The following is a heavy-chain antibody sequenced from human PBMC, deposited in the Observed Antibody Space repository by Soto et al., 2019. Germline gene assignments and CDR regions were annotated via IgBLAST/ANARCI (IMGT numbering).Heavy chain of an antibody. J-gene: IGHJ5*02. CDR3: AREAAAGTSIWFDP. D-gene: IGHD6-13*01. Sequence: SVKVSCKASGGTFSSYAISWVRQAPGQGLEWMGGIIPIFGTANYAQKFQGRVTITADESTSTAYMELSSLRSEDTAVYYCAREAAAGTSIWFDPWGQGTLVTVYS. CDR1: GGTFSSYA. CDR2: IIPIFGTA. V-gene: IGHV1-69*13.